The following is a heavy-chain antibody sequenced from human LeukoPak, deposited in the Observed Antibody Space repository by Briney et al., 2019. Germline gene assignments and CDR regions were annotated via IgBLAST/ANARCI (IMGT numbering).Heavy chain of an antibody. D-gene: IGHD6-13*01. CDR2: INSDGSST. Sequence: GGSLRLSCAASGFTFSSYWMHWVRQAPGKGLGWVSRINSDGSSTTYADFVRGRFTISRDNAKNTLYLQMNSLRVEDTAVYYCARETGIAAAGTGYYYYYMDVWGKGTTVTVS. V-gene: IGHV3-74*01. CDR1: GFTFSSYW. J-gene: IGHJ6*03. CDR3: ARETGIAAAGTGYYYYYMDV.